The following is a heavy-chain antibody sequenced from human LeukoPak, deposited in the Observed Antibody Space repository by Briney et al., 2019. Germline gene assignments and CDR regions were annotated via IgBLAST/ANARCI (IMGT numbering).Heavy chain of an antibody. D-gene: IGHD3-10*01. CDR3: ARAVRVRGPRLYYFDY. CDR2: MNPNSGNT. V-gene: IGHV1-8*01. CDR1: GYTFTSYD. Sequence: ASVTVSCKASGYTFTSYDINWVRQATGQGLEWMGWMNPNSGNTGYAQKFQGRVTMTRNTSISTAYMELSSLRSEDTAVYYCARAVRVRGPRLYYFDYWGQGTLVTVSS. J-gene: IGHJ4*02.